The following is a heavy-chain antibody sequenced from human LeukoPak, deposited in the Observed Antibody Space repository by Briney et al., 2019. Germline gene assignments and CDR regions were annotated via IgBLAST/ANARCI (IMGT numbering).Heavy chain of an antibody. CDR1: GGTFSSYA. J-gene: IGHJ3*02. Sequence: SVKVSCKASGGTFSSYAISWVRQAPGQGLEWMGGIIPIFGTANYAQKFQGRVTITADESTSTAYMELSSLRSGDTAVYYCARGGVVVVPAAILGIDAFDIWGQGTMVTVSS. CDR2: IIPIFGTA. D-gene: IGHD2-2*02. V-gene: IGHV1-69*01. CDR3: ARGGVVVVPAAILGIDAFDI.